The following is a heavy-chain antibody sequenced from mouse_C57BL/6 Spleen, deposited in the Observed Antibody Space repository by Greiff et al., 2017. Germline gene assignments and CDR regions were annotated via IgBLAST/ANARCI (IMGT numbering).Heavy chain of an antibody. Sequence: VQLQQSGPELVKPGASVKIPCKASGYTFTDYNMDWVKQSHGKSLEWIGEINPNNGGTIYNQKFKGKATLTVDKSSSTAYMELRSLSSEDTAVYYYATVGPHYYGSSYDWFAYWGQGALVTVSA. V-gene: IGHV1-18*01. CDR1: GYTFTDYN. CDR2: INPNNGGT. J-gene: IGHJ3*01. CDR3: ATVGPHYYGSSYDWFAY. D-gene: IGHD1-1*01.